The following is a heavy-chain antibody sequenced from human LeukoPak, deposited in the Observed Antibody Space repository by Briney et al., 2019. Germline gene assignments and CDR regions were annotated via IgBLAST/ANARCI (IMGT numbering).Heavy chain of an antibody. CDR3: ASDRPLYYYYSSGYDY. Sequence: QAGGSLRLSCAASGFTFSSYSMNWVRQAPGKGLEWVAYICSGSSTIYYADSVKGRFTISRDNSKNPLYLQMNSLRDESTAVYYCASDRPLYYYYSSGYDYWGQGTLVTASS. J-gene: IGHJ4*02. D-gene: IGHD3-22*01. V-gene: IGHV3-48*02. CDR1: GFTFSSYS. CDR2: ICSGSSTI.